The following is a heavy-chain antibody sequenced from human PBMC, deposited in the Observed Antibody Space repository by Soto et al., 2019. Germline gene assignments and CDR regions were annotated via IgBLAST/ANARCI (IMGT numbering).Heavy chain of an antibody. CDR1: GFTLSSYA. CDR2: ISGSGGST. CDR3: AKYAGSSRYFDY. J-gene: IGHJ4*02. V-gene: IGHV3-23*01. Sequence: GGSLRLSCAPSGFTLSSYAMSWVRQAPGKWLEWVSSISGSGGSTYYADSVKGRFTISRDNSKNTLLLQMNSLRAEDTAIYYCAKYAGSSRYFDYWGQGXPVTVYS. D-gene: IGHD1-26*01.